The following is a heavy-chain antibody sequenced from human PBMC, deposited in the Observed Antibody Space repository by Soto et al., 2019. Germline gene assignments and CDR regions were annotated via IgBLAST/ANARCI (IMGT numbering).Heavy chain of an antibody. D-gene: IGHD2-2*01. J-gene: IGHJ4*02. Sequence: GGSLRLSCAASRFTFSNSAMHWVRQAPGKGLEWVAVISYDGSNKYHADSVKGRFTISRDNSKNTLYLQMNSLRAEDTAVYYCASQGCSTTSCYYPLDYWGQGTLVTVSS. CDR3: ASQGCSTTSCYYPLDY. CDR2: ISYDGSNK. CDR1: RFTFSNSA. V-gene: IGHV3-30-3*01.